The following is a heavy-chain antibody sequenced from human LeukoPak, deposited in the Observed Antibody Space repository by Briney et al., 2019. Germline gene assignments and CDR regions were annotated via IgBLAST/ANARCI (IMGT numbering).Heavy chain of an antibody. V-gene: IGHV1-8*03. CDR2: MNPNSGNT. Sequence: GASVKVSCKASGYTFTSYDINWVRQATGQGLEWMGWMNPNSGNTGYAQKFQGRVTITRNTSISTAYMELSSLRSEDTAVYYCARGRRGVGLSGGYYYYMDVWGKGTTVTVSS. D-gene: IGHD3-10*01. J-gene: IGHJ6*03. CDR3: ARGRRGVGLSGGYYYYMDV. CDR1: GYTFTSYD.